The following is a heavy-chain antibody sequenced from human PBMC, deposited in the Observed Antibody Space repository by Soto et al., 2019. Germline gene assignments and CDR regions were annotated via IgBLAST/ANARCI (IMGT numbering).Heavy chain of an antibody. Sequence: QVQLQQWGAGLLKPSETLSLTCAVYGGSFSGYYWSWIRQPPGTGLEWIGEINHSGSTTYNPSLKSRVTSTVDTSQNQFSLKATSVTAAVAAVYYRGNDKFSCLFDYWGQGTLVTVSS. CDR3: GNDKFSCLFDY. J-gene: IGHJ4*02. CDR1: GGSFSGYY. D-gene: IGHD1-1*01. CDR2: INHSGST. V-gene: IGHV4-34*01.